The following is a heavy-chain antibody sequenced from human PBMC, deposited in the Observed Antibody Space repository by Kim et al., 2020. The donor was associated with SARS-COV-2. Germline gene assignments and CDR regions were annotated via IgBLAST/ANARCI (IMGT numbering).Heavy chain of an antibody. Sequence: SVKVSCKASGGTFSSYAINWVRQAPGQGLEWMGRIIPGIANYSQKFQGRVTITADKSTSTAYMELSSMRSEDTAVYYCAMVVVVAATPVYYYYGMDVWG. CDR2: IIPGIA. D-gene: IGHD2-15*01. J-gene: IGHJ6*02. V-gene: IGHV1-69*04. CDR1: GGTFSSYA. CDR3: AMVVVVAATPVYYYYGMDV.